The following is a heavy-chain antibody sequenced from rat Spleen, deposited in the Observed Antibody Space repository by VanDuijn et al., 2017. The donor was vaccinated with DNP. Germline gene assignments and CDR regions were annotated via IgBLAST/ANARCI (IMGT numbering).Heavy chain of an antibody. CDR3: ARHRYYFDY. V-gene: IGHV5-7*01. CDR2: ISYDGSST. D-gene: IGHD1-5*01. J-gene: IGHJ2*01. Sequence: EVQLVESGGGLVQPGRSLKLSCAASGFTFSDYNMAWVRQAPKKGLEWVATISYDGSSTYYRDSVKGRFTISRDNAKSTLYLQMDSLRSEDTATYYCARHRYYFDYWGQGVMVTVSS. CDR1: GFTFSDYN.